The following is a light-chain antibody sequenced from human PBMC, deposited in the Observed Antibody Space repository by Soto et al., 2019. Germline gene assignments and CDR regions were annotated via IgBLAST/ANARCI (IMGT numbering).Light chain of an antibody. CDR3: QQYNSYPLT. CDR1: QSVSSN. Sequence: EIVMTQSPATLSVSPGERATLSCRASQSVSSNLAWYQQKPGQAPSLLIYGASTRATGTPARFSGSGSGTEFTLTISSLQPDDSATYYCQQYNSYPLTFGQGTKVDIK. V-gene: IGKV3-15*01. CDR2: GAS. J-gene: IGKJ1*01.